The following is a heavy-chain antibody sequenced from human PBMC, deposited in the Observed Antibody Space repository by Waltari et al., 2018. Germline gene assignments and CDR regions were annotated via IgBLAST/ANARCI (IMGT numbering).Heavy chain of an antibody. CDR1: GFNVSSYA. CDR3: AKDWAGATDY. D-gene: IGHD1-26*01. J-gene: IGHJ4*02. CDR2: IRGSGGNT. V-gene: IGHV3-23*01. Sequence: EVQLLESGGGLVQPGGSLRLSCAASGFNVSSYAMSWVRQTPGKGLEWVSTIRGSGGNTYYADSVKGRFTISRDNSKKTLYLQMNSLRAEDTAVYYCAKDWAGATDYWGQGTQVTVSS.